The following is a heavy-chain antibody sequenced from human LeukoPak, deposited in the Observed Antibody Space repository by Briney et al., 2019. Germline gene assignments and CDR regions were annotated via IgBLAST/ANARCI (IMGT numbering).Heavy chain of an antibody. J-gene: IGHJ6*02. V-gene: IGHV4-59*01. Sequence: SETLSLTCAVYGGSFGHYWWSWIRQPPGKGLEWIGYIYYSGSTNYNPSLKSRVTIPVDTSKNQFSLKLSSVTAADTAVYYCARVDPPRLITPRGSYGMDVWGQGTTVTVSS. CDR3: ARVDPPRLITPRGSYGMDV. CDR2: IYYSGST. CDR1: GGSFGHYW. D-gene: IGHD3-16*01.